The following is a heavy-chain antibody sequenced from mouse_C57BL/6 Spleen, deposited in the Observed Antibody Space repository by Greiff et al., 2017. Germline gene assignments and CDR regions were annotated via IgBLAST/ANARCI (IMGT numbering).Heavy chain of an antibody. D-gene: IGHD2-1*01. J-gene: IGHJ4*01. CDR3: ARKVYGNYAMDY. CDR1: GFTFSDYG. CDR2: ISSGSSTI. V-gene: IGHV5-17*01. Sequence: EVQGVESGGGLVKPGGSLKLSCAASGFTFSDYGIHWVRQAPEKGLEWVAYISSGSSTIYYADTVKGRFTISRDNAKNTLFLQMTSLRSEDTAMYYCARKVYGNYAMDYWGQGTSVTVSS.